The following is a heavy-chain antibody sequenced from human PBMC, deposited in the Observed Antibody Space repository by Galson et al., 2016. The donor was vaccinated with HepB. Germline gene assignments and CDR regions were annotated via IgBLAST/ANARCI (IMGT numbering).Heavy chain of an antibody. D-gene: IGHD1-26*01. V-gene: IGHV3-11*06. CDR2: ISPSTNHI. Sequence: SLRLSCAASGFTFSNYYMSWIRQAPGKGLEWVAYISPSTNHINYADSVMGRFTVSRDNAKNSLYLQMNSLGTEDTAVYYCASPSGRYPIHTFDLWGQGTMVTVSS. CDR1: GFTFSNYY. CDR3: ASPSGRYPIHTFDL. J-gene: IGHJ3*01.